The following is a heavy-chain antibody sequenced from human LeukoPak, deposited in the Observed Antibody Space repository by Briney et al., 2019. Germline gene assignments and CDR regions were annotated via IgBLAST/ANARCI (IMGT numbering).Heavy chain of an antibody. Sequence: PGGSLRLSCAASGFTFSDHYMDWVRQAPGKGLEWVAGISYDGSNKYYVDSVKGRFTISRDNSKNTLYLEMISLRIEDTAVYYCAKGPVSGSRSPLDYWGQGTLVTVSS. CDR3: AKGPVSGSRSPLDY. J-gene: IGHJ4*02. CDR1: GFTFSDHY. CDR2: ISYDGSNK. D-gene: IGHD1-26*01. V-gene: IGHV3-30*18.